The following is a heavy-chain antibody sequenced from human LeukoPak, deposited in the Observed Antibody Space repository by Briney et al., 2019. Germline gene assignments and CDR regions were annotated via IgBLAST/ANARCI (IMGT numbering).Heavy chain of an antibody. CDR3: ARGMYGDSVGMDV. D-gene: IGHD2-21*02. J-gene: IGHJ6*02. CDR2: MNSDGSTI. CDR1: GFTFSTYW. Sequence: GGSLRLCCAASGFTFSTYWMYWVRQAPGKGLMWVSRMNSDGSTIRYADSVKGRFTISRDNAKNTLYLQMNSLRVEDTAVYYCARGMYGDSVGMDVWGQGTTVTVSS. V-gene: IGHV3-74*01.